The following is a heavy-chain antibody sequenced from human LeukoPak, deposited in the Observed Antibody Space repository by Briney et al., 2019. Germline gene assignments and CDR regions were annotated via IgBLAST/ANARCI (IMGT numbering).Heavy chain of an antibody. CDR2: ISYDGSNK. Sequence: GGSLRLSCAASGFTFSSYGMHWVRQAPGKGLEWVAVISYDGSNKYYADSVKGRFTISRDNSKNTLYLQMNSLKTEDTAVYYCTRPGLAVAGIESDAFDIWGQGTMVTVSS. CDR1: GFTFSSYG. J-gene: IGHJ3*02. CDR3: TRPGLAVAGIESDAFDI. D-gene: IGHD6-19*01. V-gene: IGHV3-30*03.